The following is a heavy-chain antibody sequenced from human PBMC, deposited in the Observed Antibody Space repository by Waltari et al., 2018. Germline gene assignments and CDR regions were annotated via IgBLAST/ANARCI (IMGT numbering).Heavy chain of an antibody. D-gene: IGHD2-15*01. V-gene: IGHV4-39*01. Sequence: QLQLQESGPGLVKPSETLSLTCIVSGGSIISTTYYWGWIRQPPGKGLEWIGSSYYSGSPNYNPSLKSRVTISVDTSKNRFSLKVSSVTAADTALYYCATHSANHDYHHYAMDVWGLGTTVTVSS. CDR3: ATHSANHDYHHYAMDV. J-gene: IGHJ6*02. CDR2: SYYSGSP. CDR1: GGSIISTTYY.